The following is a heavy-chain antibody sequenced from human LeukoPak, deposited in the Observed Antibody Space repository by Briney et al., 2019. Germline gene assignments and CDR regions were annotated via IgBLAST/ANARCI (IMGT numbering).Heavy chain of an antibody. CDR2: IYYSGST. D-gene: IGHD6-13*01. CDR3: ARENGIGAGKEYFQH. J-gene: IGHJ1*01. CDR1: GGSISSYY. V-gene: IGHV4-59*01. Sequence: SETLSLTCTVSGGSISSYYWSWIRQPPGKGLEWIGYIYYSGSTNYNPSLKSRVTISVDTSKNQFSLKLSSVTAADTAVYYCARENGIGAGKEYFQHWGQGTLVTVSS.